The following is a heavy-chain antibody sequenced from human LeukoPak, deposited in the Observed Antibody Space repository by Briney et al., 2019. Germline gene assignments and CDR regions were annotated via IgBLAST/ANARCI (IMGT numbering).Heavy chain of an antibody. CDR3: ATKSVYFDY. Sequence: GRSLRLACAVSGFTFSSFSMSWVRQAPGEGLEWVSAISGSGGNTYYADSVKGRFTLSRDNSKNTLYLQMNSLRAEDTAVYYCATKSVYFDYWGQGTLVTVSS. CDR1: GFTFSSFS. V-gene: IGHV3-23*01. J-gene: IGHJ4*02. CDR2: ISGSGGNT.